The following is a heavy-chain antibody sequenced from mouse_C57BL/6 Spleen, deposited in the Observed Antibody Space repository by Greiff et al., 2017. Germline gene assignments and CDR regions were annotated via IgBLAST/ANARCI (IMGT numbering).Heavy chain of an antibody. CDR1: GFTFSSYA. D-gene: IGHD4-1*01. Sequence: EVNVVESGGGLVKPGGSLKLSCAASGFTFSSYAMSWVRQTPEKRLEWVATISDGGSYTYYPDNVKGRFTISRDNAKNNLYLQMSHLKSEDTAMYYCASLTGSYWYFDVWGTGTTVTGSS. V-gene: IGHV5-4*03. J-gene: IGHJ1*03. CDR3: ASLTGSYWYFDV. CDR2: ISDGGSYT.